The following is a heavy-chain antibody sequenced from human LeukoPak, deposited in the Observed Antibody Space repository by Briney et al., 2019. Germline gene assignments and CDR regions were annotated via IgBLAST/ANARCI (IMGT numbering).Heavy chain of an antibody. CDR2: INHSGST. D-gene: IGHD2-15*01. J-gene: IGHJ4*02. V-gene: IGHV4-34*01. CDR3: ARGFSDIVVVVAATTPHFDY. CDR1: GGSFSGYY. Sequence: SETLSLTCAVYGGSFSGYYWSWIRQPPGKGLEWIGEINHSGSTNYNPSHKSRVTISVDTSKNQFSLKLSSVTAADTAVYYCARGFSDIVVVVAATTPHFDYWGQGTLVTVSS.